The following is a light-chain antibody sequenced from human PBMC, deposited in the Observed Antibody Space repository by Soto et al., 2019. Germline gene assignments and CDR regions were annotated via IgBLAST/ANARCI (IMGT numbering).Light chain of an antibody. CDR2: KSC. V-gene: IGKV1-5*03. Sequence: DIQMTQSPSTLSASVGDRVTITCRASQSISSWLAWYQQKPGKAPKLRIYKSCSLKSGVPSSFSGSGSETAFNLTISGVQPADCANYSCQQYYSYPFALGPGTKVDIK. J-gene: IGKJ3*01. CDR3: QQYYSYPFA. CDR1: QSISSW.